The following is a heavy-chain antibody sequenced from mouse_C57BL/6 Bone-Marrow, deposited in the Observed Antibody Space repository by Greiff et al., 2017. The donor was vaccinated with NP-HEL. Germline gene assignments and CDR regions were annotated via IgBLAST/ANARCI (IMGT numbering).Heavy chain of an antibody. Sequence: QVTLQQPGAELVKPGASVKLSCKASGYTFTSYLLPWVKQRPGRGLEWIGRIDPNSGGTKYNEKFKSKATLTVDKPSSTAYMQLNSLTSEDSAVYNCARYDYGSSSFDYWGQGTTLTVSS. CDR3: ARYDYGSSSFDY. J-gene: IGHJ2*01. D-gene: IGHD1-1*01. CDR1: GYTFTSYL. V-gene: IGHV1-72*01. CDR2: IDPNSGGT.